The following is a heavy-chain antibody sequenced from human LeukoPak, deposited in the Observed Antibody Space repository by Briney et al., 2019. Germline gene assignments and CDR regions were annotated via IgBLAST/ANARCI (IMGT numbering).Heavy chain of an antibody. D-gene: IGHD2-15*01. J-gene: IGHJ3*02. CDR1: GYSISSGYY. Sequence: SETLSLTCAVSGYSISSGYYWGWIRQPPGKGLEWIGSIYHSGSTYYNPSLKSRVTISVDTSKNQFSLKLSSVTAADTAVYYCARDDVADPFDIWGQGTMVTVSS. V-gene: IGHV4-38-2*02. CDR2: IYHSGST. CDR3: ARDDVADPFDI.